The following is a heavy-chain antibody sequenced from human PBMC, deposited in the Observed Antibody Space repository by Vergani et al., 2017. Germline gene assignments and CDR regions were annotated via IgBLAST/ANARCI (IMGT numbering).Heavy chain of an antibody. Sequence: EVQLVESGGGLVQPGGSLRLSCAASGFIFSHYWMSWVRQAPGKGLEWVANINQDGSEKYYVDSVKGRFTISRDNAKNSLYLQMNSLRAEDTALYYCARINYYGSSCYALTRWNNWFDPLGQGTLIPFSS. V-gene: IGHV3-7*01. CDR2: INQDGSEK. CDR3: ARINYYGSSCYALTRWNNWFDP. CDR1: GFIFSHYW. D-gene: IGHD3-22*01. J-gene: IGHJ5*02.